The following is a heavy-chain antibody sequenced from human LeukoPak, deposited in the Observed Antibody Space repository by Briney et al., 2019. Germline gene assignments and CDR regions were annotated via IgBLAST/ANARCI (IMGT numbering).Heavy chain of an antibody. J-gene: IGHJ5*02. CDR1: GYTFTGYY. Sequence: ASVKVSCKTSGYTFTGYYMHWVRQAPGQGLEWMGWINPNSGGTNYAQKFQGRVTMTRDTSISTAYMELRSLRSDDTAVYYCARDRRAWYDSSGYHPGGFDPWGQGTLVTVSS. D-gene: IGHD3-22*01. CDR3: ARDRRAWYDSSGYHPGGFDP. V-gene: IGHV1-2*02. CDR2: INPNSGGT.